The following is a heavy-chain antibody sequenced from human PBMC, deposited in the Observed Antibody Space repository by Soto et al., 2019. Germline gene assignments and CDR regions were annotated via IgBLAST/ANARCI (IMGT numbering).Heavy chain of an antibody. Sequence: PGGSLRLSCAASGFTFDSYAMSWVRQAPGKGLEWVSAFSGSGASTYYADSVKGRFTISRDNSKNALYLQMNSLRAEDTALYYCAKDTSGWPRGWFDPWGQGTLVTVSS. CDR1: GFTFDSYA. CDR2: FSGSGAST. V-gene: IGHV3-23*01. CDR3: AKDTSGWPRGWFDP. D-gene: IGHD6-19*01. J-gene: IGHJ5*02.